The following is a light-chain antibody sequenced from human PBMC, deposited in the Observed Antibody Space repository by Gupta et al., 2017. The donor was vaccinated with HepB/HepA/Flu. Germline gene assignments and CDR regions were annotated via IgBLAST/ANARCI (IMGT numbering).Light chain of an antibody. CDR1: TSNSGKNY. CDR2: DNN. V-gene: IGLV1-51*02. CDR3: GTWDNSLSAGV. Sequence: QSVLTQPPSVSAAPGQKVTISCSGSTSNSGKNYVSWYQQLPGTAPKLLIYDNNNRPSGIPDRFSASKSGTSATLAITGLQTGDEADYYCGTWDNSLSAGVFGGGTKLTVL. J-gene: IGLJ3*02.